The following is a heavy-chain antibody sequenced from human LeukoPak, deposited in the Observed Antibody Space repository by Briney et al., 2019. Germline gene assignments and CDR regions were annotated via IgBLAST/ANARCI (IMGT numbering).Heavy chain of an antibody. CDR2: MNPNSGNT. J-gene: IGHJ4*02. D-gene: IGHD3-22*01. V-gene: IGHV1-8*02. Sequence: GASVKVSCKASGYTFTSYDINWVRQATGQGLEWMGWMNPNSGNTGYAQKFQGRVTMTRNTSISTAYMELSSLRSEDTAVYYCARDRRYYDSSGYYLLYYWGQGSLVTVSS. CDR3: ARDRRYYDSSGYYLLYY. CDR1: GYTFTSYD.